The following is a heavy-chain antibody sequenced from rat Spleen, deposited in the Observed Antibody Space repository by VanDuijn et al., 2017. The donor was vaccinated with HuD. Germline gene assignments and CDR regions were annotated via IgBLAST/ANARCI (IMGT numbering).Heavy chain of an antibody. V-gene: IGHV5-25*01. J-gene: IGHJ2*01. CDR3: ASEGLGYFDY. D-gene: IGHD4-1*01. CDR2: ISTSGGST. Sequence: EVQLVESGGGLVQPGRSLKLSCVTSGFTFSNYDMAWVRQAPTKGLEWVASISTSGGSTYYRDSVKGRFTVSRDNAKSTLYLQMDSLRSEDTATYYCASEGLGYFDYWGQGVMVTVSS. CDR1: GFTFSNYD.